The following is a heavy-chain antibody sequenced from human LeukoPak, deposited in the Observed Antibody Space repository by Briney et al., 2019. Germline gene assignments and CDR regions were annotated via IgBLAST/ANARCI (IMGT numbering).Heavy chain of an antibody. CDR1: GFTFSSYG. CDR3: ARGEYGSGSYHIDY. D-gene: IGHD3-10*01. J-gene: IGHJ4*02. CDR2: IRYDGSNK. V-gene: IGHV3-30*02. Sequence: GGSLRLSCAASGFTFSSYGMHWVRQAPGKGLEWVAFIRYDGSNKYYADSVKGRFTISRDNAKNSLYLQMNRLRAEDTALYYCARGEYGSGSYHIDYWGQGTLVTVSS.